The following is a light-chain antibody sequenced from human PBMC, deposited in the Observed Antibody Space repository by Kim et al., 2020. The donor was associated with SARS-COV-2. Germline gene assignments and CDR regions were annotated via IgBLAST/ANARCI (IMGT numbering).Light chain of an antibody. CDR2: EGS. Sequence: QSALTQPASVSGSPGQSITISCTGTSSDVGSYNLVSWYQQHPDKAPKLMIYEGSERPSGVSNRFSGSKSGNTASLTISGLQAEDEADYYCCSYARSSTWVFGGGTQLTVL. V-gene: IGLV2-23*01. J-gene: IGLJ3*02. CDR3: CSYARSSTWV. CDR1: SSDVGSYNL.